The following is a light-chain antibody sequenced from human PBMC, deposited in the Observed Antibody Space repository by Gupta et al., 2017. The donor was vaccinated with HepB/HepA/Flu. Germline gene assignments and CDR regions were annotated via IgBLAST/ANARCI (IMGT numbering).Light chain of an antibody. J-gene: IGKJ3*01. CDR2: DAS. CDR1: QSVSSY. Sequence: DIVLTQSPATLSLSPGERATLSCRASQSVSSYLAWYQQKPGQAPRLLIYDASNRATAIPARISGSGSATDFTLTISSLEPEDVAVYYCQQRSNGPQFTFGPGTKVDIK. CDR3: QQRSNGPQFT. V-gene: IGKV3-11*01.